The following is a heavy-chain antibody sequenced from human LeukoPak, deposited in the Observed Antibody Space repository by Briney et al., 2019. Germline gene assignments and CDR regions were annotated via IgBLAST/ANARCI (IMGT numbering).Heavy chain of an antibody. V-gene: IGHV3-23*01. CDR2: LSGGGIAT. Sequence: TGGSLRLSCEVSGLIFSDFAMSWVRQAPGRRLEWVSSLSGGGIATYYADSVKGRVTISRNNSKNTLYLHMNSLGVDDTAVYFCAKYGGKTVAATPFDNWGQGTPVTVSS. CDR1: GLIFSDFA. CDR3: AKYGGKTVAATPFDN. J-gene: IGHJ4*02. D-gene: IGHD1-26*01.